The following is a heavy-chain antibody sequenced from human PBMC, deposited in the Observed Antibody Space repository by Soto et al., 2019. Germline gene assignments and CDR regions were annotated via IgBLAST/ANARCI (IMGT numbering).Heavy chain of an antibody. CDR2: IKSKTDGGTT. V-gene: IGHV3-15*07. CDR1: GFTFSKVW. CDR3: TTTYCSGGGCYRYFDY. Sequence: GSLRLSCAASGFTFSKVWMNWVRQAPGKGLEWVGRIKSKTDGGTTDYAAPVKGRFTISRDDSKNTLYLQMSSLKTEDTAVYYCTTTYCSGGGCYRYFDYWGQGTLVTVSS. J-gene: IGHJ4*02. D-gene: IGHD2-15*01.